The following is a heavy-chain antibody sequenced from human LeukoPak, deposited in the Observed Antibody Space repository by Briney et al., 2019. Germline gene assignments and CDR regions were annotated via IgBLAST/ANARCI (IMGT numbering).Heavy chain of an antibody. Sequence: SETLSLTCTVSAYSITNGYYWDWIRQTPGKGLEWLGSFHHSGTTYYNPSLESRVTISVDTSKNQFSLKLNSVTAADTAVYYCLRSQGFGEAFDYWGQGTLVTVSS. CDR1: AYSITNGYY. D-gene: IGHD3-10*01. V-gene: IGHV4-38-2*02. CDR2: FHHSGTT. CDR3: LRSQGFGEAFDY. J-gene: IGHJ4*02.